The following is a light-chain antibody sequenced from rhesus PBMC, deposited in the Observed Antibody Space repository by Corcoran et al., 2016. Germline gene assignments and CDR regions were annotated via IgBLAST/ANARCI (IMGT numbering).Light chain of an antibody. CDR3: QQGYSTPRM. CDR1: QGISNA. V-gene: IGKV1-33*02. J-gene: IGKJ1*01. Sequence: DIQMSQSPSSLSASVGDKVTITCRASQGISNALAWYQQKPGKAPKLLIYAAARLESGVPSRFSGSRSGTVFTLTISSLQPEDFATYYCQQGYSTPRMFGQGTKVEIK. CDR2: AAA.